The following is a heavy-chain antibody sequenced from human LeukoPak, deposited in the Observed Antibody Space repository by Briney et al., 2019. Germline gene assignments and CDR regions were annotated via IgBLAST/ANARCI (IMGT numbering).Heavy chain of an antibody. J-gene: IGHJ4*02. D-gene: IGHD6-13*01. V-gene: IGHV3-7*01. CDR2: IKQDGSEQ. Sequence: GGSLRLSCATSGFTFSSNWMSWVRQAPGKGLEWVASIKQDGSEQYYVDSVKGRFTISRDNAKNSLYLQMNSLRVEDTAVYYCARYRANPQLWGQGTLVIVSS. CDR3: ARYRANPQL. CDR1: GFTFSSNW.